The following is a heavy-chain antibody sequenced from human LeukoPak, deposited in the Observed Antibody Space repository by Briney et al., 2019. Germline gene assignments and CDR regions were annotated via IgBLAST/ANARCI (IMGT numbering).Heavy chain of an antibody. CDR2: TYYRSKWYY. CDR3: AGGFALDF. J-gene: IGHJ3*01. Sequence: SQTLSLTCDISGDTVSSNSADWNWIRQSPSRGLEWLGRTYYRSKWYYDYAVSVKSRITISPDTSKNQFSLQLNSVTADDTAVYYCAGGFALDFWGQGTMVTVSS. CDR1: GDTVSSNSAD. V-gene: IGHV6-1*01.